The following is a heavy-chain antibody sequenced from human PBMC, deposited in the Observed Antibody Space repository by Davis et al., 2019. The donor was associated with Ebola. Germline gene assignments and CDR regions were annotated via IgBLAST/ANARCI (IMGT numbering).Heavy chain of an antibody. V-gene: IGHV3-23*01. D-gene: IGHD4-17*01. Sequence: PGESLKISFAASGFIFSSYAMSWVRQAPGKGLEWVSSISVRSITYHADSVKGRFTISRDNSKNTLYLQMNSLRAEDTAVYYCAKVHPPTTVTTGWFDPWGQGTLVTVSS. J-gene: IGHJ5*02. CDR2: ISVRSIT. CDR3: AKVHPPTTVTTGWFDP. CDR1: GFIFSSYA.